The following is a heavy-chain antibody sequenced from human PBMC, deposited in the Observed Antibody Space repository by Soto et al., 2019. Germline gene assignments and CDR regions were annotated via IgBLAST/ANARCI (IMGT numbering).Heavy chain of an antibody. CDR2: INSDGSST. CDR1: GFTFSSYW. V-gene: IGHV3-74*01. Sequence: GGSLRLSCAASGFTFSSYWMHWVRQAPGKGLVWVSRINSDGSSTSYADSVKGRFTISRDNAKNTLYLQMNSLRAEDTAVYYCARDYRASLTGPDNWFDPWGQGTLVTVSS. J-gene: IGHJ5*02. CDR3: ARDYRASLTGPDNWFDP. D-gene: IGHD3-9*01.